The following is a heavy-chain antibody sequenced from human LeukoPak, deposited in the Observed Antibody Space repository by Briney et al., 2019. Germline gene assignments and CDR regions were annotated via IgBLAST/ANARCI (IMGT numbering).Heavy chain of an antibody. CDR1: GFTFSNSA. D-gene: IGHD1-26*01. Sequence: PGGSLRLSCEASGFTFSNSAMSWVRQAPGKGLEWVSGISASGHYTYNADSAKGRFTISRDNSKNTLYLQMNSLRAEDTALYFCAKDGSWEDYYFYFYIDVWGKGTTVTVSS. J-gene: IGHJ6*03. V-gene: IGHV3-23*01. CDR3: AKDGSWEDYYFYFYIDV. CDR2: ISASGHYT.